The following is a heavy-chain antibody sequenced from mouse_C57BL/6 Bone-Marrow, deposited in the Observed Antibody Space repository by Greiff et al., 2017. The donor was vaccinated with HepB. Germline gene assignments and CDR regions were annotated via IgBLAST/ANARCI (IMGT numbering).Heavy chain of an antibody. Sequence: VQLQQPGAELVKPGASVKLSCKASGYTFTSYWMHWVKQRPGQGLEWIGMIHPNSGSTNYNEKFKSKATLTVDKSSSTAYMQLSSLTSEDSAVYYCAPMVTTGFAYWGQGTLVTVSA. CDR3: APMVTTGFAY. J-gene: IGHJ3*01. D-gene: IGHD2-2*01. V-gene: IGHV1-64*01. CDR1: GYTFTSYW. CDR2: IHPNSGST.